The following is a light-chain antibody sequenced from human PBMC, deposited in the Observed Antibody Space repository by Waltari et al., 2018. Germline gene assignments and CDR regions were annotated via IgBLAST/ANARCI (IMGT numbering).Light chain of an antibody. CDR3: QQYYLFWT. J-gene: IGKJ1*01. CDR1: QSISYW. CDR2: KSS. Sequence: DIQMTQSPSTLSPSVGDRVTITCRASQSISYWLAWYQQKPGKAPKLLNYKSSTLESGVSSMFSGSGSGTEFTPTISSLQPDDVATYYCQQYYLFWTLGPGTKVEIK. V-gene: IGKV1-5*03.